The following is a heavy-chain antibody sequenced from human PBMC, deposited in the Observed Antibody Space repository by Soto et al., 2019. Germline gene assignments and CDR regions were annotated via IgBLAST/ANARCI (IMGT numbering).Heavy chain of an antibody. CDR2: IYYSGST. J-gene: IGHJ4*02. D-gene: IGHD3-10*01. CDR1: GGSISSYY. Sequence: SDTLSLTCSVSGGSISSYYWTWIRQPSWKGLEWLGYIYYSGSTNYNPSLKSRVNISVDMYKNQLYLKLSSVTAAETAVYYCDRINTRGVFVTKYYFDYLGQINLVTICS. CDR3: DRINTRGVFVTKYYFDY. V-gene: IGHV4-59*07.